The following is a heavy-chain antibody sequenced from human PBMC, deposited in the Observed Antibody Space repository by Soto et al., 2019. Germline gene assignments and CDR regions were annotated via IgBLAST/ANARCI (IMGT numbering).Heavy chain of an antibody. V-gene: IGHV3-48*02. CDR2: ISSMSSTI. D-gene: IGHD6-19*01. CDR1: GFIFNDYS. Sequence: PGGSLRLSCEASGFIFNDYSMNWVRQAPGKGLEWISYISSMSSTILHAESVEGRFTTSRDNAKNSLYLHMNRLRDEDTGVYYCARDRVPGSGLPAYWGQGTLVTVSS. J-gene: IGHJ4*02. CDR3: ARDRVPGSGLPAY.